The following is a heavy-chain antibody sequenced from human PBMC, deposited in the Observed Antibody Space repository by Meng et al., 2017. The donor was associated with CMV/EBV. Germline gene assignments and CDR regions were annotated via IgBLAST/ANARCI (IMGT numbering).Heavy chain of an antibody. D-gene: IGHD3-22*01. Sequence: GSLRLSCAASGFTFSSYEMNWVRQAPGKGLEWVSYISSSGSTIYYADSVKGRFTISRDNAKNSLYLQMNSLRAEDTAVYYCARQLPKSYYYDSSGYSYWGQGTLVTVSS. J-gene: IGHJ4*02. CDR1: GFTFSSYE. V-gene: IGHV3-48*03. CDR2: ISSSGSTI. CDR3: ARQLPKSYYYDSSGYSY.